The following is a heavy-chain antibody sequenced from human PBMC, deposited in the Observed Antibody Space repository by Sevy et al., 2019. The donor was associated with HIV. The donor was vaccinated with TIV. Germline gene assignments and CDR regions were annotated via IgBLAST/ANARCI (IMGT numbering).Heavy chain of an antibody. CDR3: AKGSIAALGAMDV. D-gene: IGHD6-6*01. CDR1: GFPFSSYA. CDR2: ISGRGSK. Sequence: GGSLRLSCAASGFPFSSYAVTWVRQAPGKGLEWVSMISGRGSKYYADSIQGRFTISRDNSKTTAYLQMKSLTADDTAIYYCAKGSIAALGAMDVWGPGTTVTVSS. J-gene: IGHJ6*02. V-gene: IGHV3-23*01.